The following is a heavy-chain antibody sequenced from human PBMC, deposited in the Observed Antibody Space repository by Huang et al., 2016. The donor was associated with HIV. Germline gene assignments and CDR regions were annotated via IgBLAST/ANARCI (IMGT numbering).Heavy chain of an antibody. D-gene: IGHD1-7*01. CDR1: TFTFGAYW. J-gene: IGHJ6*02. Sequence: VESGGRSVQPGGSITLSCVGSTFTFGAYWMSWVRQPPGKGLEWVANIKQDESEKYYVDSVKGRFNISRDNARKVLFLEMDDLRVEDTDIYFCATKTAGMDIWGQGTTVTVSS. CDR3: ATKTAGMDI. V-gene: IGHV3-7*01. CDR2: IKQDESEK.